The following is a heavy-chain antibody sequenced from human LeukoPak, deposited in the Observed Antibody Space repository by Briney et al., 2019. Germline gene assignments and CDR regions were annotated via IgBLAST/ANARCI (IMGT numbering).Heavy chain of an antibody. CDR3: AREVVGATFYFDH. CDR1: GFTFSSYG. J-gene: IGHJ4*02. D-gene: IGHD1-26*01. CDR2: IWYDGSNK. V-gene: IGHV3-33*01. Sequence: GRSLRLSCAASGFTFSSYGMHWVRQAPGKGLEWVAVIWYDGSNKYYADSVKGRFTISRDNSKNTLYLQMNSLRAEDTAVYYCAREVVGATFYFDHWGQGTLVTVSS.